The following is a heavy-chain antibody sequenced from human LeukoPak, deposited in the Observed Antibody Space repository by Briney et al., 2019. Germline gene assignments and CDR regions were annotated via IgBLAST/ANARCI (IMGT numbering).Heavy chain of an antibody. CDR3: AKDLNPDYSNVFYYYGMDV. CDR2: ISGSGGST. CDR1: GFTFSSYA. V-gene: IGHV3-23*01. D-gene: IGHD4-4*01. J-gene: IGHJ6*02. Sequence: GGSLRLSCAASGFTFSSYAMSWVRQAPGKGLEWVSAISGSGGSTYYADSVKGRFTISRDNSKNTLYLQMNSLRAEDTAVYYCAKDLNPDYSNVFYYYGMDVWGQGTTVTVSS.